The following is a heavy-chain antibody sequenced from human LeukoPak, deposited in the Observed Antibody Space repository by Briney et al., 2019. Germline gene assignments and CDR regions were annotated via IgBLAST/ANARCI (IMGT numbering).Heavy chain of an antibody. J-gene: IGHJ4*02. D-gene: IGHD6-19*01. V-gene: IGHV3-23*01. CDR1: GFTFSSYA. CDR3: AKMRAVAGSSFDY. CDR2: ISGSGGST. Sequence: GSLRLSCAASGFTFSSYAMSWVRQAPGKGLEWVSAISGSGGSTYYADSVKGRFTISRDDSKNTLYLQMNSLRAEDTAVYYCAKMRAVAGSSFDYWGQGTLVTVSS.